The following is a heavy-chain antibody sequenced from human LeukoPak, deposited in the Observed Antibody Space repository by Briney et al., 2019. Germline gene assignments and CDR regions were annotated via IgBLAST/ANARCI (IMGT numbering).Heavy chain of an antibody. J-gene: IGHJ4*02. CDR2: INPNSGGT. CDR1: GYTFTGYY. V-gene: IGHV1-2*02. Sequence: GASVKVSCKASGYTFTGYYMHWVRQAPGQGLEWMGWINPNSGGTNYAQKFKGRVTMTRDTSISTAYMELSRLRSDDTAVYYCARDAPPHNKPITMVRGMDYWGQGTLVTVSS. D-gene: IGHD3-10*01. CDR3: ARDAPPHNKPITMVRGMDY.